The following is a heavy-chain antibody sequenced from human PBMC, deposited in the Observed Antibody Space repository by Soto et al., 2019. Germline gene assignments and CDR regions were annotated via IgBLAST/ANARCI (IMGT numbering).Heavy chain of an antibody. CDR2: ISYDGSNK. CDR3: AKDLVSYVDHEAPLEPMDV. J-gene: IGHJ6*02. V-gene: IGHV3-30*18. CDR1: GFTFSSYG. Sequence: QVQLVESGGGVVQPGRSLRLSCAVSGFTFSSYGMHWVRQAPDKGLEWVAVISYDGSNKYYADSVKGRFTISRDNTKNPLYLQMNSLRTEDTGVYYCAKDLVSYVDHEAPLEPMDVWGQGTTVTVSS. D-gene: IGHD4-17*01.